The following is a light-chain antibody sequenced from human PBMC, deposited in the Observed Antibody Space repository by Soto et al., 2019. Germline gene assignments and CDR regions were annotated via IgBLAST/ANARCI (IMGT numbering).Light chain of an antibody. Sequence: IVFKQSPATLSLSQGERSTLSGRVSQSVSSYLAWYQQTPGQAPSLLXFGASTRATGIPARFSGSGSGTEFTLTLSSLQPADFAFYYCQQYNKWPPITFGQGTRLEIK. CDR3: QQYNKWPPIT. V-gene: IGKV3-15*01. CDR1: QSVSSY. CDR2: GAS. J-gene: IGKJ5*01.